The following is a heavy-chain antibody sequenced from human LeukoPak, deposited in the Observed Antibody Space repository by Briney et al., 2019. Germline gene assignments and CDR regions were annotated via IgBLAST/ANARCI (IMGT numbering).Heavy chain of an antibody. CDR3: ARDNYGSGSPD. J-gene: IGHJ4*02. D-gene: IGHD3-10*01. CDR1: GFTFSDHY. CDR2: TRNKANSYTT. V-gene: IGHV3-72*01. Sequence: GGSLRLSCAASGFTFSDHYMDWVRQAPGKGLEWVGRTRNKANSYTTEYAASVKGRFTISRDDSKNSLYLQMNSLKTEDTAVYYCARDNYGSGSPDWGQGTLVTVSS.